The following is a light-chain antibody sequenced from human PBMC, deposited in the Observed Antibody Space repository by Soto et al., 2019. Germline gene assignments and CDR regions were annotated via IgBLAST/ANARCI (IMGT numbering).Light chain of an antibody. V-gene: IGLV2-14*01. Sequence: QSALTQPAAVSGSPAQSITIXCTGTNSDVGGYNYVSWYQQHPGKAPKLMIFDVSNRPSGVSNRFSGSKSGNTASLTISGLQAEDEADYYCTSWTTSNSYVFGTGTKLTVL. CDR3: TSWTTSNSYV. CDR2: DVS. J-gene: IGLJ1*01. CDR1: NSDVGGYNY.